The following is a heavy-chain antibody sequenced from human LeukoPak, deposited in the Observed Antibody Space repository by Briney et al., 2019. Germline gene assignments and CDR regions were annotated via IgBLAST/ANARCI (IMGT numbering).Heavy chain of an antibody. D-gene: IGHD3-3*01. CDR3: ARWMDFWSGYLKRSGYYYYMDV. J-gene: IGHJ6*03. Sequence: SETLSLTCTVPGGSISSSSYYWGWIRQPPGKGLEWIGSIYYSGSTYYNPSLKSRVTISVDTSKNQFSLKLSSVTAADTAVYYCARWMDFWSGYLKRSGYYYYMDVWGKGTTVTVSS. V-gene: IGHV4-39*01. CDR2: IYYSGST. CDR1: GGSISSSSYY.